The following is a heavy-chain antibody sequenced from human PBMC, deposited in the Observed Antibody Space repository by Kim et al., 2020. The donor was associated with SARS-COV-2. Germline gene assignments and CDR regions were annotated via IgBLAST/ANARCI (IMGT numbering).Heavy chain of an antibody. CDR3: AKAGYYYGSGSYYSY. V-gene: IGHV3-23*01. D-gene: IGHD3-10*01. J-gene: IGHJ4*02. Sequence: DPVKSRFTISRDNSKNTLYLQMNSLRAEDTAVYYCAKAGYYYGSGSYYSYWGQGTLVTVSS.